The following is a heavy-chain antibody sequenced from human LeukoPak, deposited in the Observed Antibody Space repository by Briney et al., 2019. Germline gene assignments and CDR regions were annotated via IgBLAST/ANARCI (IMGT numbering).Heavy chain of an antibody. D-gene: IGHD5-24*01. Sequence: SETLSLTCTVSGGSISPYYWSWIRQPPGKGLEWIGYIYYSGSTNYNPSLKSRVTISVDTSKNQFSLKLSSVTAADTAVYYCAREKMATGPNYFDYWGQGTLVTVSS. J-gene: IGHJ4*02. CDR1: GGSISPYY. V-gene: IGHV4-59*01. CDR3: AREKMATGPNYFDY. CDR2: IYYSGST.